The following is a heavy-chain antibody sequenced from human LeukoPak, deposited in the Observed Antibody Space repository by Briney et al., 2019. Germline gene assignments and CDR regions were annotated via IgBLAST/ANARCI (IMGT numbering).Heavy chain of an antibody. CDR2: ISGSGGST. D-gene: IGHD1-1*01. Sequence: GASLRLSCAASGFTFSSYAMSWVCQAPGKGLEWVSAISGSGGSTYYADSVKGRFTISRDNSKNTLYLQMNSLRAKDTAVYYCAKVELNWNDEYFQHWGQGTLVTVSS. V-gene: IGHV3-23*01. J-gene: IGHJ1*01. CDR3: AKVELNWNDEYFQH. CDR1: GFTFSSYA.